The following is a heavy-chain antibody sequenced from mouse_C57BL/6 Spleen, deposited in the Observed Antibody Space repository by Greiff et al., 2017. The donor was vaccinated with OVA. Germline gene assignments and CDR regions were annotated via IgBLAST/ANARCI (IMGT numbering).Heavy chain of an antibody. J-gene: IGHJ2*01. Sequence: VQLQQPGAELVKPGASVKLSCKASGYTFTSYWMHWVKQRPGQGLEWIGMIHPNSGSTNYNEKFKSKATLTVDKSSSTAYMQLSSLTSEDSAVYDCARPSYGAFFDYWGQGTTLTVSS. CDR2: IHPNSGST. V-gene: IGHV1-64*01. CDR1: GYTFTSYW. CDR3: ARPSYGAFFDY. D-gene: IGHD2-10*01.